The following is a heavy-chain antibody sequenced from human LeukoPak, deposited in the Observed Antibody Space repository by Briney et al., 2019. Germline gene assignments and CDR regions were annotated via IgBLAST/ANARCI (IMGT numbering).Heavy chain of an antibody. CDR3: VAGYSYFGY. CDR2: IYYSGST. J-gene: IGHJ4*02. D-gene: IGHD2-21*01. CDR1: GGSISSGGYY. Sequence: NPSETLSLTCTVSGGSISSGGYYWSWIRQHPGKGLEWIGYIYYSGSTYYNPPLKSRVTISVDTSKNQSSLKLSSVTAADTAVYYCVAGYSYFGYWGQGTLVTVSS. V-gene: IGHV4-31*03.